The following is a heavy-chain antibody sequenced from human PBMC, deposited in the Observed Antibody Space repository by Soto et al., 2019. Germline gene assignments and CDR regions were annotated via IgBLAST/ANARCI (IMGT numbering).Heavy chain of an antibody. D-gene: IGHD3-22*01. CDR1: GASISSSY. V-gene: IGHV4-59*01. CDR3: ARGYYDSNGQSNTFDI. CDR2: VYYSGST. J-gene: IGHJ3*02. Sequence: LSLTCTVSGASISSSYWSWIRQSPGKGLEWIGYVYYSGSTKYNPSLKSRVTISVDTSKNQFPLKLSSVTAADTAVYYCARGYYDSNGQSNTFDIWGQGTMVTVSS.